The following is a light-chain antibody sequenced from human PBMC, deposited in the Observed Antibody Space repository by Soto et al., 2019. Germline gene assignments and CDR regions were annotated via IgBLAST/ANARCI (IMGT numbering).Light chain of an antibody. CDR3: QQLRMYPST. Sequence: AIQITQSPSSLSASVGDRVTVTCRASQGIRNDLAWYQQKPGEAPKLLIYAASTLYGGVPSRFRGSGSGTDFALTITSLQAEDFETYYCQQLRMYPSTFGGGTKVDIK. V-gene: IGKV1-6*01. CDR2: AAS. J-gene: IGKJ4*01. CDR1: QGIRND.